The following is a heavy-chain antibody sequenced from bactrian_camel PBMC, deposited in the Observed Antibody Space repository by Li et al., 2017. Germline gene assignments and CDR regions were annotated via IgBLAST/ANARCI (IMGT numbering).Heavy chain of an antibody. V-gene: IGHV3S1*01. CDR2: IYTADGRT. CDR3: AKGAGPNDFGY. CDR1: GFTFTNAW. Sequence: HVQLVESGGGLVQPGGSLRLSCVASGFTFTNAWMHWVRQAPGKGLEWVSSIYTADGRTNVAGSVKGQFTISRDNAKNILYLQMNSLKSEDTALYYCAKGAGPNDFGYWGQGTQVTVS. J-gene: IGHJ6*01. D-gene: IGHD1*01.